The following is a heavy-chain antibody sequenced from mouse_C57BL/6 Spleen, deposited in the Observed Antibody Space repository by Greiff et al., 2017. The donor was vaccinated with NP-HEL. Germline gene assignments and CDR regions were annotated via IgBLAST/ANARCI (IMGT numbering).Heavy chain of an antibody. D-gene: IGHD1-1*01. CDR1: GYAFSSSW. CDR3: APHYYGSSYNAMDY. Sequence: VQLQESGPELVKPGASVKISCKASGYAFSSSWMNWVKQRPGKGLEWIGRIYPGDGDTNYNGKFKGKATLTADKSSSTAYMQLSSLTSEDSAVYFCAPHYYGSSYNAMDYWGQGTSVTVSS. V-gene: IGHV1-82*01. J-gene: IGHJ4*01. CDR2: IYPGDGDT.